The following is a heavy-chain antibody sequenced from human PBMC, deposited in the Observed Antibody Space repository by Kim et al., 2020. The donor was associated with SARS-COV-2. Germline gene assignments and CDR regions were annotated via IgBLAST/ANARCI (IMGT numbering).Heavy chain of an antibody. Sequence: SETLSLTCAVYGGSFSGYYWSWIRQPPGKGLEWIGEINHSGSTNYNPSLKSRVTISVDTSKNQFSLKLSSVTAADTAVYYCARAVPPRITIFGVVKTGGDWFDPWGQGTLVTVSS. V-gene: IGHV4-34*01. CDR3: ARAVPPRITIFGVVKTGGDWFDP. CDR2: INHSGST. J-gene: IGHJ5*02. D-gene: IGHD3-3*01. CDR1: GGSFSGYY.